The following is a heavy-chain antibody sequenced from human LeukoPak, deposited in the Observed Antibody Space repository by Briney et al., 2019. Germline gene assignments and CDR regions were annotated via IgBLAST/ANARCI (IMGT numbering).Heavy chain of an antibody. CDR1: GFTFSDYY. CDR3: ARGPSGSYDY. D-gene: IGHD1-26*01. Sequence: PGGSLRLSCAASGFTFSDYYMSWIRQAPGKGLEWVAYIWGSGSNTYYADSVKGRFTISRDNVNNSLYLQMNSLRAGDTAVYYCARGPSGSYDYWGQGTLVTVSS. V-gene: IGHV3-11*01. CDR2: IWGSGSNT. J-gene: IGHJ4*02.